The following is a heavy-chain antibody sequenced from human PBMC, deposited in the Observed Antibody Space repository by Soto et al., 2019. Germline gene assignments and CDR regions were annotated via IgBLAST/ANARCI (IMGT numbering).Heavy chain of an antibody. Sequence: QVQLVQSGAEVKKPGASVKVSCKASGYTFTSYYMHWVRQAPGQGLEWMGIINPSGGSTSYAQKFQGRVTMTRDTSTSTGYMELSRVRSEDTAVYYCARAGLEQQLADAFDIWGQGTMVTVSS. J-gene: IGHJ3*02. CDR2: INPSGGST. V-gene: IGHV1-46*01. CDR3: ARAGLEQQLADAFDI. D-gene: IGHD6-13*01. CDR1: GYTFTSYY.